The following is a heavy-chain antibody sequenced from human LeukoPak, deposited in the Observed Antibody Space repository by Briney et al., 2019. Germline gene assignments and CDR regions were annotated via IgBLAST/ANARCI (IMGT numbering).Heavy chain of an antibody. J-gene: IGHJ4*02. D-gene: IGHD6-6*01. CDR3: ARLGAAPDY. CDR2: TNRDGSGK. Sequence: GGSLRLSCAFSGFTFNTYWMTWVRQAPGQGLEWVANTNRDGSGKWYVDSVKGRFTISRDNAKNSLSLQLDSLRTEDTAVYYCARLGAAPDYWGRGALVTVSS. V-gene: IGHV3-7*01. CDR1: GFTFNTYW.